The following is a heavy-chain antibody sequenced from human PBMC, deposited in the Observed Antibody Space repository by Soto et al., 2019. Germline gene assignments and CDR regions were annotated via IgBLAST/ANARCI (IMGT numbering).Heavy chain of an antibody. CDR2: IYPGDSDT. Sequence: PGESLKISCKGSGYSFTSYWIGWVRQMPGKGLEWMGIIYPGDSDTRYSPSFQGQVTISADKSISTAYLQWSSLKASDTAMYYCARLWTQKYYYDRLHFDYWGQGTLVTVSS. J-gene: IGHJ4*02. CDR1: GYSFTSYW. V-gene: IGHV5-51*01. D-gene: IGHD3-22*01. CDR3: ARLWTQKYYYDRLHFDY.